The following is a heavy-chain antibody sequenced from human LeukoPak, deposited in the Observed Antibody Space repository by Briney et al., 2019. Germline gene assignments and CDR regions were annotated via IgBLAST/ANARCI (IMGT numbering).Heavy chain of an antibody. CDR3: ARGIYSGVIGTKNKFDP. J-gene: IGHJ5*02. CDR1: GGSLSDYF. V-gene: IGHV4-34*01. CDR2: IDHDGNT. D-gene: IGHD1-7*01. Sequence: PSETLSLTCAVYGGSLSDYFWTFIRQPPGRGLEWIGEIDHDGNTNYSPSLKSRATIYIDTSRNQFSLKVTSVTAADTAFYYCARGIYSGVIGTKNKFDPWGQGTLVTVSS.